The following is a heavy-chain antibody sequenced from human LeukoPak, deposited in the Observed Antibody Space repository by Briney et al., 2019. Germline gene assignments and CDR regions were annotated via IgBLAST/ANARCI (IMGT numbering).Heavy chain of an antibody. CDR2: ISPDGSGK. D-gene: IGHD3-22*01. J-gene: IGHJ4*02. Sequence: GGSLRLSCAASGFIFSKYWMNWVRQAPGKGLEWVASISPDGSGKYHVDSVKGRRTIFRDNARNSLYLQVNSVRGEDSAVYHCARGRNSGSYGLFDCWGQGTLVSVSS. V-gene: IGHV3-7*01. CDR1: GFIFSKYW. CDR3: ARGRNSGSYGLFDC.